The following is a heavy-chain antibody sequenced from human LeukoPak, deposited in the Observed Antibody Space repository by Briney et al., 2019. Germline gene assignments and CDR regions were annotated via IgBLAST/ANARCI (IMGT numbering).Heavy chain of an antibody. V-gene: IGHV3-33*01. CDR2: IWYDGSNK. CDR3: ARVYYDSSGLSVGAFDI. Sequence: GRSLRLSCAASGFTFSSYGMHSVRQAPGKRLEWVAVIWYDGSNKYYADSVKGRFTISRDNSKNTLYLQMNSLRAEDTAVYYCARVYYDSSGLSVGAFDIWGQGTMVTVSS. CDR1: GFTFSSYG. D-gene: IGHD3-22*01. J-gene: IGHJ3*02.